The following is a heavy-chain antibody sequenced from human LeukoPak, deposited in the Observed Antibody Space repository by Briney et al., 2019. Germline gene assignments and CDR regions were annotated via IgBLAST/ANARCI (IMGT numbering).Heavy chain of an antibody. D-gene: IGHD3-22*01. V-gene: IGHV3-74*01. CDR1: GFTFSTYW. CDR3: ARGASSGYYVDY. CDR2: IKYDGSMT. Sequence: PGGSLRLSCAASGFTFSTYWMHWVRQAPGKGLVWVSRIKYDGSMTTYGDSVKGRFSISRDNAKNTVDLQMNSLRAEDTAVYYCARGASSGYYVDYWGQGTLVSVSS. J-gene: IGHJ4*02.